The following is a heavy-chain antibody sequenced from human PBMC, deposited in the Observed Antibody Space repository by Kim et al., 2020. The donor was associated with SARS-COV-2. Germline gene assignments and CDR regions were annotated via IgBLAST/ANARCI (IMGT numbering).Heavy chain of an antibody. V-gene: IGHV3-49*02. J-gene: IGHJ3*02. D-gene: IGHD1-26*01. CDR3: SRDYSGSYHTPDAFDI. Sequence: SVKGRFTISRDDSKSIAYLQMNSLKTEDTAIYYCSRDYSGSYHTPDAFDIWGQGTMVTVSS.